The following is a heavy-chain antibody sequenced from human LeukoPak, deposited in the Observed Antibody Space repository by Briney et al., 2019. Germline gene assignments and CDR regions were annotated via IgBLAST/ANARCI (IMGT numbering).Heavy chain of an antibody. CDR2: TSYDGSDK. J-gene: IGHJ6*02. V-gene: IGHV3-30*18. CDR1: GFTFSSYG. D-gene: IGHD2-21*01. CDR3: AKAGGDYYAFGMDG. Sequence: GRSLRLSCAASGFTFSSYGMHWVRQAPGKGLEWVAVTSYDGSDKYYANSVKDRFTISRDNSKNTLYLQMNSLRVEDTAVYYCAKAGGDYYAFGMDGWGQGTTVTVSS.